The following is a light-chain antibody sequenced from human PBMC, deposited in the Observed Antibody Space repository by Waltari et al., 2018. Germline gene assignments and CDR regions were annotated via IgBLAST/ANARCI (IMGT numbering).Light chain of an antibody. Sequence: EIVLTQSPGTLSLSPGERATLSCRASQSISKYLAWYQQKPGQAHRLLIYHASSRAAGIPDRFSGSGYGTDFSLTISRLEPEDFAVYYCQHYESLPVTFGQGTKVEIK. CDR3: QHYESLPVT. V-gene: IGKV3-20*01. J-gene: IGKJ1*01. CDR2: HAS. CDR1: QSISKY.